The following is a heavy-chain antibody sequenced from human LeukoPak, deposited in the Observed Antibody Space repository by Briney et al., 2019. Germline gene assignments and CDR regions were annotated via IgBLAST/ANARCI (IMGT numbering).Heavy chain of an antibody. CDR1: GYTFTSYG. CDR3: ARSPQYFDRLLVGDSRYYFDY. V-gene: IGHV1-8*03. CDR2: MNPNSGNT. Sequence: ASVKVSCKASGYTFTSYGISWVRQATGQGLEWMGWMNPNSGNTGYAQKFQGRVTITRNTSISTAYMELSSLRSEDTAVHYCARSPQYFDRLLVGDSRYYFDYWGQGTLVTVSS. D-gene: IGHD3-22*01. J-gene: IGHJ4*02.